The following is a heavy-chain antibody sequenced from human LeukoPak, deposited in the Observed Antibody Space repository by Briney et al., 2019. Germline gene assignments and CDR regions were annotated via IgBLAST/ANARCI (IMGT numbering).Heavy chain of an antibody. V-gene: IGHV4-59*01. Sequence: PSETLSLTCTVPGGSISSYYWSWIRQPPGKGLEWIGYIYYSGSTNYNPSLKSRVTISVDTSKNQFSLKLSSVTAADTAMYYCARVHYYDSSGMVYWGQGTLVTVSS. J-gene: IGHJ4*02. D-gene: IGHD3-22*01. CDR1: GGSISSYY. CDR2: IYYSGST. CDR3: ARVHYYDSSGMVY.